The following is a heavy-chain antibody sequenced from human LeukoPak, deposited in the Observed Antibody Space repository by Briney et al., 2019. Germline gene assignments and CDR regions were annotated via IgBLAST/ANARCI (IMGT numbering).Heavy chain of an antibody. CDR2: ISSSSDSI. CDR3: ARASRDGYDY. J-gene: IGHJ4*02. Sequence: GGSLRLSCAASGFTFSSYGMNWVRQAPGKGPEWLSYISSSSDSIYYRDSVRGRFTMSRDNAKNSLYLQMNSLRAEDTAVYYCARASRDGYDYWGQGTLVTVSS. D-gene: IGHD5-24*01. CDR1: GFTFSSYG. V-gene: IGHV3-48*04.